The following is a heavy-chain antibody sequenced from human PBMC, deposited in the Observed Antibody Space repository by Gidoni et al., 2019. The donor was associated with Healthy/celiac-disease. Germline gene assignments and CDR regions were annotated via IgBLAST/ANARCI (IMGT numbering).Heavy chain of an antibody. CDR1: GFTFSSYS. CDR2: SSSSSSYI. V-gene: IGHV3-21*01. Sequence: EVQLVESGGGLVQPGGSLRLYCAASGFTFSSYSMHWVRQAPGKGLEWVSSSSSSSSYIYYADSVKGRFTISRDNAKNSLYLQMNSLRAEDTAVYYCAREEQLWLGGFDYWGQGTLVTVSS. J-gene: IGHJ4*02. CDR3: AREEQLWLGGFDY. D-gene: IGHD5-18*01.